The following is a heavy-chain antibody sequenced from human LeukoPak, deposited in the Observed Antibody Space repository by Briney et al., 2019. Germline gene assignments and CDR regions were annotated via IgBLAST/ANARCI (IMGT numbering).Heavy chain of an antibody. CDR3: ARDHSSSHPTLLAY. Sequence: GGSLRLSCAASGFTFSSYAMHWVRQAPGKGLEWVAVISYDGSNKYYADSVKGRFTISRDNSKNTLYLQMNSLRAEDTAVYYCARDHSSSHPTLLAYWGQGTLVTVSS. J-gene: IGHJ4*02. D-gene: IGHD6-13*01. V-gene: IGHV3-30-3*01. CDR1: GFTFSSYA. CDR2: ISYDGSNK.